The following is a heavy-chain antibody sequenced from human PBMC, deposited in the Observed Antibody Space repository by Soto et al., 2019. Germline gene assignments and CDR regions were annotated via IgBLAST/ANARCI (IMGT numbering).Heavy chain of an antibody. V-gene: IGHV3-48*03. CDR2: IGTSETNT. J-gene: IGHJ4*02. D-gene: IGHD2-21*01. CDR3: AREEFNCGGDCFAF. CDR1: GFTFSSYE. Sequence: EVQLVESGGNLVQPGRSLRLSCAASGFTFSSYEFNWVRQAPGKGLEWISYIGTSETNTYYAGSVKGRFTVSRDNAKNSEYLQMNSLRAEDTAIYHCAREEFNCGGDCFAFWGQGALVTVSS.